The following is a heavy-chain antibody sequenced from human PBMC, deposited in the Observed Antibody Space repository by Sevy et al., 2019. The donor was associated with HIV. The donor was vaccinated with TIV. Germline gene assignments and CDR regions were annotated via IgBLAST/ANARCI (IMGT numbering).Heavy chain of an antibody. D-gene: IGHD2-2*01. Sequence: GGSLRPSCAASGVIFSNYWMSWVRQAPGKGLEWVANIKQDGSEKYYVDSVKGRFTISRDNAKNSLYLQMNSLRAEDTAVYYCVRAGGDTVVVTTAIGILVMDVWGQGTTVTVSS. CDR2: IKQDGSEK. CDR1: GVIFSNYW. V-gene: IGHV3-7*01. CDR3: VRAGGDTVVVTTAIGILVMDV. J-gene: IGHJ6*02.